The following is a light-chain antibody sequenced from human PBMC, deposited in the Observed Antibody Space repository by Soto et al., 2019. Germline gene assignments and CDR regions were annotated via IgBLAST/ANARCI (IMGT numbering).Light chain of an antibody. Sequence: EILLTQSPGTLSLSPGERATLSCRASQSVSSSSLAWYQQKRGQAHRLLIHDASSRATGIPDRFSGSGSGTDFTLTISSLQPEDFATYYCLQDYNYPWTFGQGTRWIS. CDR2: DAS. J-gene: IGKJ1*01. CDR3: LQDYNYPWT. CDR1: QSVSSSS. V-gene: IGKV3-20*01.